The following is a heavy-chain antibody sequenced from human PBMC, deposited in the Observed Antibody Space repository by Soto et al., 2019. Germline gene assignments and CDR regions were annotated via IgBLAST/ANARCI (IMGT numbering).Heavy chain of an antibody. Sequence: GGSLRLSCEASGITFRSHAMSWVRQAPGKGLEWVSAISGSGGSTYYADSVKGRFTISRDNSKNTLYLQMNSLRAEDTAVYYCAKDLGGSYYNIWAFDIWGQGTMVTVSS. CDR1: GITFRSHA. J-gene: IGHJ3*02. D-gene: IGHD1-26*01. CDR3: AKDLGGSYYNIWAFDI. V-gene: IGHV3-23*01. CDR2: ISGSGGST.